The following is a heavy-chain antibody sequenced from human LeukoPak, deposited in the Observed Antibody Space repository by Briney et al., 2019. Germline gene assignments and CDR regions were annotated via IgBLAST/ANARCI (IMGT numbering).Heavy chain of an antibody. D-gene: IGHD1-26*01. J-gene: IGHJ4*02. CDR3: ARRAYGIGFGY. CDR1: GGSISSSPYW. V-gene: IGHV4-39*01. Sequence: SETLSLTCTVSGGSISSSPYWWGWIRQPPGKGLEWIATIYFSGSTFYHPSLEGRVTISADTSKNQFSLKLASVTAADAAVYYCARRAYGIGFGYWGQGTVVTVSS. CDR2: IYFSGST.